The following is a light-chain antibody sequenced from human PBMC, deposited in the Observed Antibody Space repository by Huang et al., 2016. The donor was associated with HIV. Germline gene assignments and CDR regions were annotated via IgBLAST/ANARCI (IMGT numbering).Light chain of an antibody. CDR1: QSISNY. CDR2: AAS. V-gene: IGKV1-39*01. J-gene: IGKJ3*01. Sequence: IQMSQSPSSLSASVGDRVTITCRASQSISNYLNWYQQKPGKAPQLLIYAASSLQSGVPSRFRGIGSGTDFTLTISSLQPEDFATYYCQQSYTTPRGVTFGPGTKVEIK. CDR3: QQSYTTPRGVT.